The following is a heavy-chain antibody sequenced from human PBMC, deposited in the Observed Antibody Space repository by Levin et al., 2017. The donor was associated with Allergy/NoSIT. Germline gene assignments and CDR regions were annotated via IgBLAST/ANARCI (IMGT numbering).Heavy chain of an antibody. J-gene: IGHJ4*02. D-gene: IGHD3-10*01. V-gene: IGHV3-23*01. CDR1: GFTFSNYA. Sequence: GESLKISCAGSGFTFSNYAMSWVRQAPGKGLEWVSAITGSGGGTYNTDSVRGRFTISRDNSKDTLYLHMNSLRAEDTAVYYCAKLVRSGLYYFDYWGQGTLVTVSS. CDR2: ITGSGGGT. CDR3: AKLVRSGLYYFDY.